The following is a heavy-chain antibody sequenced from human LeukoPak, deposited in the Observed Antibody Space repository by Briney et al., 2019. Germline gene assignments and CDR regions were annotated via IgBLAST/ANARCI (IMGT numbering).Heavy chain of an antibody. D-gene: IGHD2-2*01. CDR1: GGTFSSYD. CDR2: INPNSGGT. J-gene: IGHJ5*02. V-gene: IGHV1-8*02. Sequence: GASVKVSCKASGGTFSSYDFSWVRQAPGQGLEWMGWINPNSGGTSYAQKFQGRVTMTRDTSTSTVYMELSSLRSEDTAVYYCAREGYCSSTSCSRLGWFDPWGQGTLVTVSS. CDR3: AREGYCSSTSCSRLGWFDP.